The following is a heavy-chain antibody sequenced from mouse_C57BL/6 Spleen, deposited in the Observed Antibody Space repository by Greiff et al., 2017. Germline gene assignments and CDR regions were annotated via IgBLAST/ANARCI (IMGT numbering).Heavy chain of an antibody. Sequence: VQLQQSGAEFVKPGASVKLSCTASGFNIKDYYMYWVKQRTEQGLEWIGRIDPEDGENKYAPKFQGEATISADTTSNTSYLQLSSLTSEDTAVYYVARGDYYGSRYWYFDVWGTGTTVTVSS. CDR2: IDPEDGEN. D-gene: IGHD1-1*01. J-gene: IGHJ1*03. CDR3: ARGDYYGSRYWYFDV. CDR1: GFNIKDYY. V-gene: IGHV14-2*01.